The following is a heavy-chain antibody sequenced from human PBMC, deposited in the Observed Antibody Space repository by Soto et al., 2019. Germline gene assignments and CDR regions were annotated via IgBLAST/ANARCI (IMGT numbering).Heavy chain of an antibody. CDR3: ARQEPAANFDY. V-gene: IGHV4-39*01. CDR2: IYYSGST. Sequence: PSETLSLTCTVSGGSISSSSYYWGWIRQPPGKGLEWIGSIYYSGSTYYNPSLKSRVTISVDTSKNQFSLKLSSVTAADTAVYYCARQEPAANFDYWGQGTLVTVSS. D-gene: IGHD2-2*01. J-gene: IGHJ4*02. CDR1: GGSISSSSYY.